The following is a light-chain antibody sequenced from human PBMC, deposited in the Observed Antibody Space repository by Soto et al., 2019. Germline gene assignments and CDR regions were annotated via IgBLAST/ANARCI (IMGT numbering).Light chain of an antibody. V-gene: IGKV3-11*01. J-gene: IGKJ5*01. CDR2: DSS. Sequence: EIVLTQSPATLSLSPGERATLSCRASQSVSIYLAWYQQKPGQAPRLLIYDSSNRATGIPARFSARGSGTDCTLIISSLEPEDSAVYYCQHRSNWPPITFGQGTRLEIK. CDR3: QHRSNWPPIT. CDR1: QSVSIY.